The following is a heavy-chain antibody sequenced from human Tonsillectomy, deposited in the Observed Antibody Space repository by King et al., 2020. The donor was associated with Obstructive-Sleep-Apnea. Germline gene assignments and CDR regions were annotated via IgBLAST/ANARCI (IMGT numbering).Heavy chain of an antibody. J-gene: IGHJ4*02. CDR3: AKDRQGYQVSDY. D-gene: IGHD2-2*01. Sequence: VKLVESGGGVVQPGGSLRLSCAASGFNFSSYSMHWVRQAPGKGLEWVAFIRYDETNKYYADSVKGRFTISRDNSKNTLYLQMNSLRAEDTALYYCAKDRQGYQVSDYWGQGTLVTVSS. CDR2: IRYDETNK. V-gene: IGHV3-30*02. CDR1: GFNFSSYS.